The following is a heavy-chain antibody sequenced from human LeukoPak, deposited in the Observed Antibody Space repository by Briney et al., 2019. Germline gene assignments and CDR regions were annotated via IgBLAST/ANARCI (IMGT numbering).Heavy chain of an antibody. D-gene: IGHD2-2*01. V-gene: IGHV4-34*01. J-gene: IGHJ4*02. Sequence: SETLSLTCAVYGGSFSGYYWSWIRQPPGKGLEWIGEINHSGSTNYNPSLKNRVTISVDTPKNQFSLKLSSVTAAETAVYYCARGHCSSTSCYDYWGQGTLVTVSS. CDR2: INHSGST. CDR3: ARGHCSSTSCYDY. CDR1: GGSFSGYY.